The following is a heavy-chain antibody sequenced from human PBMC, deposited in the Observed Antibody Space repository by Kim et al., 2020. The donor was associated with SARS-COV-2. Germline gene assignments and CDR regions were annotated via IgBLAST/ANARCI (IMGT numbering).Heavy chain of an antibody. D-gene: IGHD3-22*01. J-gene: IGHJ4*02. CDR3: AKQLGYYDSSGYLSWIDY. V-gene: IGHV3-23*01. Sequence: KGRFTISRDNSKNTLYLQMNSLRAEDTAVYYCAKQLGYYDSSGYLSWIDYWGQGTLVTVSS.